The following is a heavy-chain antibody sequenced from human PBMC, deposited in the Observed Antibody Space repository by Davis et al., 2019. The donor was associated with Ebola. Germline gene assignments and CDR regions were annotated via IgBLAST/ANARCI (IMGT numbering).Heavy chain of an antibody. CDR1: GFTLSSYG. D-gene: IGHD3-22*01. V-gene: IGHV3-30*03. CDR3: ARDKSGYYYFDY. J-gene: IGHJ4*02. Sequence: GGSLRLSCAASGFTLSSYGMHWVRQAPGKGLEWVAVISYDGSNKYYADSVKGRFTISRDNSKNTLYLQMNSLRAEDTAVYYCARDKSGYYYFDYWGQGTLVTVSS. CDR2: ISYDGSNK.